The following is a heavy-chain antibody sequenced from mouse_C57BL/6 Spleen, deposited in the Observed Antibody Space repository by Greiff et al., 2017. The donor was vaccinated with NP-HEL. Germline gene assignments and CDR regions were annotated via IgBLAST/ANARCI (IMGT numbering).Heavy chain of an antibody. CDR1: GYTFTDYN. Sequence: EVQLQQSGPELVKPGASVKMSCKASGYTFTDYNMHWVKQSHGKSLEWIGYINPNNGGTSYNQKFKGKATLTVNKSSSTAYMELSSLTSEDSAVYYCASPSDNLDRGLAYWGQGTLVTVSA. D-gene: IGHD1-3*01. J-gene: IGHJ3*01. CDR3: ASPSDNLDRGLAY. CDR2: INPNNGGT. V-gene: IGHV1-22*01.